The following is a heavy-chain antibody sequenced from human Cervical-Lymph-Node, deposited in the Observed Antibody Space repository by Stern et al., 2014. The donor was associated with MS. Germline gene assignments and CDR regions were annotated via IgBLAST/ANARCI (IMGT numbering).Heavy chain of an antibody. Sequence: VQLVESGPGLVKPSQTLSLTCTVSGGSVSSGSRYWSWIRQHPGKGLEWIGYISYSGNTYYSPSLQSRLTISKDTSKNQFSLKLRSVTAADTAIYYCARVTEFLRFFYPDYWGQGTLVTVSS. V-gene: IGHV4-31*03. J-gene: IGHJ4*02. CDR3: ARVTEFLRFFYPDY. CDR1: GGSVSSGSRY. D-gene: IGHD3-3*01. CDR2: ISYSGNT.